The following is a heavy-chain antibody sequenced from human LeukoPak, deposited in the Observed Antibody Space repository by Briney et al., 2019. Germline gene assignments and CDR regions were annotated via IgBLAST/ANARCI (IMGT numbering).Heavy chain of an antibody. CDR2: ISAYNGNT. CDR3: ARDGWELLNYYYYYMDV. CDR1: DYTFTSYG. Sequence: ASVKVSCKASDYTFTSYGISWVRQAPGQGLEWMGWISAYNGNTNYAQKLQGRVTMTTDTSTSTAYMELRSLRSDDTAVYYCARDGWELLNYYYYYMDVWGKGTTVTVSS. D-gene: IGHD1-26*01. V-gene: IGHV1-18*01. J-gene: IGHJ6*03.